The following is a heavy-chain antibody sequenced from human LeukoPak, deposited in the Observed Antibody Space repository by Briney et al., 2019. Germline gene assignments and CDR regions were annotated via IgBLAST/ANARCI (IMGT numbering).Heavy chain of an antibody. CDR1: GYTFTGYY. CDR3: ARRLSGGGAESYYFDY. CDR2: INPNSGGT. J-gene: IGHJ4*02. Sequence: GASVKVSCKASGYTFTGYYMHWVRQAPGQGLEWMGWINPNSGGTNYAQKFQGRVTMTRDTSISTAYMELSRLRSDDTAVYYCARRLSGGGAESYYFDYWGQGTLVTVSS. D-gene: IGHD2-21*01. V-gene: IGHV1-2*02.